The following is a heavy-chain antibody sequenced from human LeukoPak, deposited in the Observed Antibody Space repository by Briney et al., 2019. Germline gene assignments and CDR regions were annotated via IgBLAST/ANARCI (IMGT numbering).Heavy chain of an antibody. CDR3: AKGMGHIAVAGAGGYFDL. J-gene: IGHJ2*01. V-gene: IGHV3-21*04. CDR2: ISSSSSYI. D-gene: IGHD6-19*01. Sequence: PGGSLRLSCAASGFTFSSYGMTWVRQAPGKGLEWVSSISSSSSYIYYADSVKGRFTISRDNAKNSLYLQMNSLRAEDTALYYCAKGMGHIAVAGAGGYFDLWGRGTLVTVSS. CDR1: GFTFSSYG.